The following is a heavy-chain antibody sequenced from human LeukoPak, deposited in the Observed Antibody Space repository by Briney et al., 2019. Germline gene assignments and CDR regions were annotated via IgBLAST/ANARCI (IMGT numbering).Heavy chain of an antibody. Sequence: SETLSLTCTVSGYSISSGYYWVWIRPPPGKGLEWIGSIYHSGSTYYNPSLKSRVTISVDTSKNQFSLKLSSVTAADTAVYYCARATPGYSSGWYEGPEAFDIWGQGTMVTVSS. D-gene: IGHD6-19*01. J-gene: IGHJ3*02. CDR2: IYHSGST. CDR1: GYSISSGYY. CDR3: ARATPGYSSGWYEGPEAFDI. V-gene: IGHV4-38-2*02.